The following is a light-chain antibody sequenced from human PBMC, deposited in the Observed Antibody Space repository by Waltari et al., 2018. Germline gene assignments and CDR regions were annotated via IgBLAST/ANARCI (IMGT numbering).Light chain of an antibody. Sequence: DIQITQSPPSLSSSVGDRVTITCRASQYIDTWLAWYQQKPGKAPKLLIYAASSLQTGVPSRFSGSGFGTDFTLTIFSLQPEDFATYYCQQANIFPYTFGQGTKLEIK. CDR1: QYIDTW. CDR3: QQANIFPYT. J-gene: IGKJ2*01. CDR2: AAS. V-gene: IGKV1-12*01.